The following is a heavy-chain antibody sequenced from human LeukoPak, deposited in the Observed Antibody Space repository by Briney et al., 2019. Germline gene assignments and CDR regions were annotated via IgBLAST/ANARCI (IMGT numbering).Heavy chain of an antibody. J-gene: IGHJ4*02. D-gene: IGHD1-26*01. V-gene: IGHV4-34*01. CDR3: ATGQDSGSYREA. Sequence: SETLSLTCAGYGGSFSGYYWSWIRQPPGKGLEWIGEINHSGSTNYNPSLKSRVTISVDTSKNQFSLKLSSVTAADTAVYYCATGQDSGSYREAWGQGTLVTVSS. CDR2: INHSGST. CDR1: GGSFSGYY.